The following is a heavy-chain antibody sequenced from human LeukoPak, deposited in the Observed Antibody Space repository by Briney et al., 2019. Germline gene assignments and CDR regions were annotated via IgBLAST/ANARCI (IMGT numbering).Heavy chain of an antibody. D-gene: IGHD4-17*01. V-gene: IGHV7-4-1*02. CDR1: GYTFTSYA. Sequence: ASVKVSCKASGYTFTSYAMNWVRQAPGQGLECMGWINTNTENPTYAQGFTGRFVFSLDTSISTAYLQISSLKAEDTAVYYCARDGAMATVTTPFDYWGQGTLVTVSS. CDR3: ARDGAMATVTTPFDY. J-gene: IGHJ4*02. CDR2: INTNTENP.